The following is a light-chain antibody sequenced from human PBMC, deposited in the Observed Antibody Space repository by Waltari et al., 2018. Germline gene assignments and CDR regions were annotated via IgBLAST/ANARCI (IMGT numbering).Light chain of an antibody. V-gene: IGLV2-23*02. CDR2: EVS. Sequence: QSALTQPASVSGSPGQSLTSPCTGTSSAVGHSQLVSWYQQPPGKAPKLMIYEVSQRPSGVSNRFSGSKSGNTASLTISGLQPEDETDYYCCSYAGHSTHVFGTGTKVTVL. CDR1: SSAVGHSQL. CDR3: CSYAGHSTHV. J-gene: IGLJ1*01.